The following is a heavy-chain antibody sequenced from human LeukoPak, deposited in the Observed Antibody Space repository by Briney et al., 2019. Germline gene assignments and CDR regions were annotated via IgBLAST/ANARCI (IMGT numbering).Heavy chain of an antibody. CDR2: ISPSGSSK. J-gene: IGHJ3*02. Sequence: PGGSLRLSCAASGFTFSSYEMNWVRPAPGKGLEWGSYISPSGSSKYYADSVKGRFTISRDNAKNSLYLQMNNLRPEDTAVYYCARGGHCSDVICYSYNAFDIWGQGTMVTVSS. D-gene: IGHD2-15*01. CDR1: GFTFSSYE. CDR3: ARGGHCSDVICYSYNAFDI. V-gene: IGHV3-48*03.